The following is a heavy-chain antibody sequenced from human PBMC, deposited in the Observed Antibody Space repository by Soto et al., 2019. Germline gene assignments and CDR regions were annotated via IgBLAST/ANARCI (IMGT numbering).Heavy chain of an antibody. Sequence: ASVKVSCKASGYTFTYYYMHWVRQAPGQGLEWVGIINPSGGSTTYAQSFQGRVTMTRETSRSTVYMELTSLRPEDTAVYYCARAAAATYYFDYWGQGTLVTV. CDR3: ARAAAATYYFDY. J-gene: IGHJ4*02. V-gene: IGHV1-46*01. CDR1: GYTFTYYY. D-gene: IGHD6-13*01. CDR2: INPSGGST.